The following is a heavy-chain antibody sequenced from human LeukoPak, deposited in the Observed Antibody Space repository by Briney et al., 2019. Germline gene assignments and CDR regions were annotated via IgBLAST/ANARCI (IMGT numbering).Heavy chain of an antibody. Sequence: SETLSLTCTVSGGSISSYYWSWIRQPPGKGLEWIGYIYYSGSTNYNPSLKSRVTISVDTSKNQFSLKLSSVTAADTAMYYCARGPRSSGWYILDYWGQGTLVTVSS. CDR1: GGSISSYY. J-gene: IGHJ4*02. D-gene: IGHD6-19*01. CDR3: ARGPRSSGWYILDY. CDR2: IYYSGST. V-gene: IGHV4-59*01.